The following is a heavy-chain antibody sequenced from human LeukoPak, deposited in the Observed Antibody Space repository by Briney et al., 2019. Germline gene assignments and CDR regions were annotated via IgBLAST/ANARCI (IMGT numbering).Heavy chain of an antibody. CDR1: GGSISSYY. CDR3: ARDQGARANWNDGGGFDY. CDR2: IYTSGST. J-gene: IGHJ4*02. Sequence: SETLSLTCTVSGGSISSYYWSWIRQPAGKGLEWIGRIYTSGSTNYNPSLKSRVTISVDTSKNHFSLKLSSVTAADTAVYYCARDQGARANWNDGGGFDYWGQGTLVTVSS. D-gene: IGHD1-1*01. V-gene: IGHV4-4*07.